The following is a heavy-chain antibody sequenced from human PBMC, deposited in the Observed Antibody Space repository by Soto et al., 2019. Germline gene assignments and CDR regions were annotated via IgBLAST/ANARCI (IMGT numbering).Heavy chain of an antibody. J-gene: IGHJ4*02. V-gene: IGHV3-53*01. Sequence: EVQLVESGGDLIQPGGSLRLSCAASGFIVTNHYMSWVRQAPGKGLEWVSVIYSGGSRYYADSVKGRFTISRDDTKNTLSVQMNSLRIEDTGVYYCVRGATDSPLWVLQWPYGDYWGQGTLVTVSS. D-gene: IGHD6-19*01. CDR3: VRGATDSPLWVLQWPYGDY. CDR1: GFIVTNHY. CDR2: IYSGGSR.